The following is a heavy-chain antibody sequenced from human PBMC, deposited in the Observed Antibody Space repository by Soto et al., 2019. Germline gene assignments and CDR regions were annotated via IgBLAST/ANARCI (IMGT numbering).Heavy chain of an antibody. CDR2: FYFSGNT. CDR3: ARGGNYYGDYFDY. Sequence: SETLSLTCTVSCGSVSSGSYYWSWIRQPPGKGLEWIGYFYFSGNTKYNPSLKSRVTISEDMYKNQFSLKLGSVTAADTAVYYCARGGNYYGDYFDYWGQGTLVTVSS. V-gene: IGHV4-61*01. CDR1: CGSVSSGSYY. D-gene: IGHD1-26*01. J-gene: IGHJ4*02.